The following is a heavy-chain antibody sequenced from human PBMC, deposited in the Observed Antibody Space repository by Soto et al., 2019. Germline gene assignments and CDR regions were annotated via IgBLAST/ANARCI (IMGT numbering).Heavy chain of an antibody. J-gene: IGHJ4*02. V-gene: IGHV3-7*01. D-gene: IGHD6-13*01. CDR1: GFTFSTYW. CDR3: AREGYSSSWYDY. CDR2: IRQDGSEK. Sequence: EVQLAESGGGLVQPGESLRLSCAASGFTFSTYWMSWVRQAPGKGLEWVANIRQDGSEKYYVDSVKGRFTISRDNAKNSLYLQMNSLRAEDTAVYYCAREGYSSSWYDYWGQGTLVTVSS.